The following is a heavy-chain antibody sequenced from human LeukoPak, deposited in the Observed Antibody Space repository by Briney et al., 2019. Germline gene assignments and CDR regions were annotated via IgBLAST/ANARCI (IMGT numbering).Heavy chain of an antibody. CDR1: GGSISPYY. CDR2: IYYSGTT. Sequence: SETLSLTCTVSGGSISPYYWSWIRQPPGKGLEWIGYIYYSGTTHYNPSLESRVAMSVDTSKNQFSLKLSSVTAADTAVYYCATHYDVLTGYAAAAFDIWGQGTMVTVSS. CDR3: ATHYDVLTGYAAAAFDI. V-gene: IGHV4-59*08. J-gene: IGHJ3*02. D-gene: IGHD3-9*01.